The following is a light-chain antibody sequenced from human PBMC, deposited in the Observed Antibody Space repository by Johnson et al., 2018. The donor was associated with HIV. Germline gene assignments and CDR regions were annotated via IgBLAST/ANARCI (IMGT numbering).Light chain of an antibody. CDR3: GAWDSSLTTYV. V-gene: IGLV1-51*01. J-gene: IGLJ1*01. Sequence: QSVLTQSPSVSAAAGQKVTISCSGSSSNIGNNYVSWYQQLPGTAPKLLIYDNNKRPSGIPDRFSGSQSGTSATLGITGLQTGDEADYYCGAWDSSLTTYVFGTGTTVTVL. CDR1: SSNIGNNY. CDR2: DNN.